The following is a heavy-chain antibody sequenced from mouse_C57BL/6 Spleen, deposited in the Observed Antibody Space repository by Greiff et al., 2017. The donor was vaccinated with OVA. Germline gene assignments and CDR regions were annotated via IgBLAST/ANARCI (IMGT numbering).Heavy chain of an antibody. V-gene: IGHV2-9-1*01. Sequence: VKVVESGPGLVAPSQSLSITCTVSGFSLTSSAISWVRQPPGKGLEWLGVIWPGGGTNYNSALKSRLSISKDKSKCQVFLKMNSLQTDDTARDYCAREDGSSPHWYFDVWGTGTTVTVSS. J-gene: IGHJ1*03. CDR2: IWPGGGT. CDR1: GFSLTSSA. D-gene: IGHD1-1*01. CDR3: AREDGSSPHWYFDV.